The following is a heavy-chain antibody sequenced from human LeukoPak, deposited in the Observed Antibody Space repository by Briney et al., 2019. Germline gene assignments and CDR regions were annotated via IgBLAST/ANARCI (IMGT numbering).Heavy chain of an antibody. CDR3: ARDSPDHYFDY. CDR2: ISYDGSNK. V-gene: IGHV3-30*03. J-gene: IGHJ4*02. Sequence: GGSLRLSCAASGFTFSSHGIHWVRQAPGKGLEWVAVISYDGSNKYFADSVKGRFTISRDSSKNTLFLQMNSLRTEDTALYYCARDSPDHYFDYWGQGTLVTVSS. CDR1: GFTFSSHG. D-gene: IGHD3-10*01.